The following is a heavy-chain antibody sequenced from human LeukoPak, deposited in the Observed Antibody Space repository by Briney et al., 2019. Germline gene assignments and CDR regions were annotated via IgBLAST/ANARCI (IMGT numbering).Heavy chain of an antibody. D-gene: IGHD3-3*01. V-gene: IGHV4-34*01. CDR3: ASNRRITIFGVVNYYYYYGMDV. CDR1: GGSFSGYY. J-gene: IGHJ6*02. CDR2: INHSGST. Sequence: SETLSLTCAVYGGSFSGYYWSWIRQPPGKGLEWIGEINHSGSTNYNPSLKSRVTISVDTSKNQFSLKLSSVTAADTAVYYCASNRRITIFGVVNYYYYYGMDVWGQGTTVTVSS.